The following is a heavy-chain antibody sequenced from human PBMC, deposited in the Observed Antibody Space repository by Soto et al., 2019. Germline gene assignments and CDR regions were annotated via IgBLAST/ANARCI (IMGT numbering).Heavy chain of an antibody. V-gene: IGHV1-18*01. CDR1: GYTFTNYG. CDR3: ARGEYYDFWSGYPSCDY. J-gene: IGHJ4*02. CDR2: INVYNGNT. D-gene: IGHD3-3*01. Sequence: ASVKVSCKASGYTFTNYGITWVRQAPGQGLEWMGWINVYNGNTDYAQKVQDRVTMTTDTSTSTAYMELRSLRSDDTAVYYCARGEYYDFWSGYPSCDYWGQGTLVTVSS.